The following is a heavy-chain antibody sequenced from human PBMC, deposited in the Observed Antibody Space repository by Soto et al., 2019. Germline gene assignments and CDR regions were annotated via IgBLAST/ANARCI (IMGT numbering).Heavy chain of an antibody. J-gene: IGHJ4*02. D-gene: IGHD1-26*01. CDR3: ARLDISGKYQTFDY. CDR1: GGSISSSSYY. Sequence: PSETLSLTCTVSGGSISSSSYYWGWIRQPPGKGLEWIASVHYSGSTYYNTSLKSRVTISVDTSKSHFSLKLSSVAATDTAVYYCARLDISGKYQTFDYWGQGTLVTVSS. V-gene: IGHV4-39*02. CDR2: VHYSGST.